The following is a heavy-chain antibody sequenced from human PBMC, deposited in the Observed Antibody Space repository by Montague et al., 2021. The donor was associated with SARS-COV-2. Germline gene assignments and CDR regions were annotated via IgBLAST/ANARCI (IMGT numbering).Heavy chain of an antibody. CDR2: IYYSGST. D-gene: IGHD6-13*01. CDR3: ARRGYSNSRLDDAFDI. V-gene: IGHV4-59*01. Sequence: SETLSLTYTVSIGSISSYYWSWIRQPPGKGLEWIGNIYYSGSTNYNPSLKSRVTISVDTSKNQFSLKLSSVTAADTAVYYCARRGYSNSRLDDAFDIWGQGTMVIVSS. J-gene: IGHJ3*02. CDR1: IGSISSYY.